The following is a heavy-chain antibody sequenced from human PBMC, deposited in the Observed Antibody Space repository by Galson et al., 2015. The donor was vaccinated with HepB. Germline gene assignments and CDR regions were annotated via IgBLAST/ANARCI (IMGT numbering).Heavy chain of an antibody. CDR1: GFTVSTNY. CDR3: ARTTIDGLGYCSSTSCYGMDV. V-gene: IGHV3-53*01. CDR2: IDSGGTT. J-gene: IGHJ6*02. D-gene: IGHD2-2*01. Sequence: SLRLSCAASGFTVSTNYMSWVRQAPGKGLEWVSVIDSGGTTYYADSVKGRLSISRDNSKNMLYLQMNSLSAEDTAVYYCARTTIDGLGYCSSTSCYGMDVWGQGTTVTVSS.